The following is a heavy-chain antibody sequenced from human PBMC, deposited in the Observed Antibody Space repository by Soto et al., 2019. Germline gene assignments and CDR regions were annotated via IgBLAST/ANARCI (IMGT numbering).Heavy chain of an antibody. Sequence: LRLSCAASGFSFRSYAMHWVRQTPGKGLEWVAVISYDGSDKNYTDSVKGRFTISRDNVKNTLYLQMNSLRVEDTAVYHCAKDSPSAPFDHGGQGILVTVSS. CDR2: ISYDGSDK. CDR1: GFSFRSYA. J-gene: IGHJ4*02. CDR3: AKDSPSAPFDH. V-gene: IGHV3-30*18.